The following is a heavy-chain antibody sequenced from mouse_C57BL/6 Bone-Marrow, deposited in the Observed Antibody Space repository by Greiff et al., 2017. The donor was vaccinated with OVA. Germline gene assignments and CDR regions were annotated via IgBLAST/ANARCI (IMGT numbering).Heavy chain of an antibody. J-gene: IGHJ3*01. Sequence: VQLQESGAELVKPGASVKMSCKASGYTFTSYWITWVKQRPGQGLEWIGDIYPGSGSTNYNEKFKSKATLTVDTSSSTAYMQLSSLTAEDAAVYYCARPANWDVGFAYWGQGTLVTVSA. V-gene: IGHV1-55*01. D-gene: IGHD4-1*01. CDR2: IYPGSGST. CDR1: GYTFTSYW. CDR3: ARPANWDVGFAY.